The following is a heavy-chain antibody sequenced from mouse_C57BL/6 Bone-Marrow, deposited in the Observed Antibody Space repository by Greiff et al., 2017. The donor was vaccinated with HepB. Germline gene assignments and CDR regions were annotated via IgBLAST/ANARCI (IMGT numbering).Heavy chain of an antibody. D-gene: IGHD2-3*01. CDR3: TSGRIYDGYYEAMDY. Sequence: EVKLMESGEGLVKPGGSLKLSCAASGFTFSSYAMSWVRQTPEKRLEWVAYISSGGDYIYYADTVKGRFTISRDNARNTLYLQMSSLKSEDTAMYYCTSGRIYDGYYEAMDYWGQGTSVTVSS. CDR1: GFTFSSYA. J-gene: IGHJ4*01. CDR2: ISSGGDYI. V-gene: IGHV5-9-1*02.